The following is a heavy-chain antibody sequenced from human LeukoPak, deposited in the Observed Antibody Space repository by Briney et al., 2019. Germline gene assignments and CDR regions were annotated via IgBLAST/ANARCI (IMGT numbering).Heavy chain of an antibody. CDR1: GFTFSSYN. CDR2: ISSSSSYI. D-gene: IGHD1-26*01. J-gene: IGHJ3*02. V-gene: IGHV3-21*01. CDR3: ARAEVGATWDTYAFDI. Sequence: GGSLRLSFAASGFTFSSYNMNWVRQAPGKGLEWVSSISSSSSYIYYADSVKGRFTISRDNAKNSLYLQMNSLRAEDTAVYYCARAEVGATWDTYAFDIWGQGTMVTVSS.